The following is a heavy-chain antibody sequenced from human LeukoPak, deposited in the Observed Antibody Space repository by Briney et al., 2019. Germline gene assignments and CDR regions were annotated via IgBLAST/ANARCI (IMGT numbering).Heavy chain of an antibody. J-gene: IGHJ4*02. CDR1: GFTFSSYA. D-gene: IGHD5-12*01. CDR3: VKDKDGYNAFDY. CDR2: ISWNRGLI. V-gene: IGHV3-9*01. Sequence: PGGSLRLSCAASGFTFSSYAMSWVRQAPGKGLEWVSGISWNRGLIGYADSVKGRFTISRDNAKNSLYLQMNSLRVEDTALYYCVKDKDGYNAFDYWGQGTLVTVSS.